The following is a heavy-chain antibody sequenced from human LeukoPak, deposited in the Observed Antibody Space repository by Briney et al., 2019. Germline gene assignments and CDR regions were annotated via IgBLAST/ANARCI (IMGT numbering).Heavy chain of an antibody. CDR3: ARHSIIGGTEYAFDI. CDR1: GGSISSGSLY. CDR2: IYTSGIT. Sequence: PSETLSLTCTVSGGSISSGSLYWNWIRQPAGKGLEWIGRIYTSGITNYNPSLKSRVSISLDTSKNQFSLKLSSVAAADTAVYYCARHSIIGGTEYAFDIWGQGTMVTVSS. J-gene: IGHJ3*02. D-gene: IGHD2-15*01. V-gene: IGHV4-61*02.